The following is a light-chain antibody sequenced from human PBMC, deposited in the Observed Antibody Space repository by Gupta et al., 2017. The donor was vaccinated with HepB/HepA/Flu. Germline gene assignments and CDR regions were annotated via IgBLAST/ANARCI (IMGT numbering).Light chain of an antibody. J-gene: IGKJ4*01. V-gene: IGKV3-11*01. Sequence: EIVLTQSPATLSLSPGERATLSCRDSQSVSSYLEWYQQKPGQAPRLIIYDASNRANGNTDRFSGSGYGKDFTLTSSRRENEDFAVYYGQQRSNWNFFGGGTKVEIK. CDR3: QQRSNWNF. CDR1: QSVSSY. CDR2: DAS.